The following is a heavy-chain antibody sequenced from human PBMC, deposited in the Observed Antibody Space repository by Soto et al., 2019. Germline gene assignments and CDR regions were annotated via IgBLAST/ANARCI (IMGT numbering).Heavy chain of an antibody. CDR2: TSVGGGST. V-gene: IGHV3-23*01. CDR3: AKDQGLNYFYYYYMDV. J-gene: IGHJ6*03. CDR1: GFTLSNYA. Sequence: EVPLLESGGGLVQPGGSLRLSCAASGFTLSNYAMSWVRQAPGKGLEWVSATSVGGGSTYYADSVKGRFTISRDHSKNTLYLEMNSLRTEDTAVYYCAKDQGLNYFYYYYMDVWGKGTSVTVSS.